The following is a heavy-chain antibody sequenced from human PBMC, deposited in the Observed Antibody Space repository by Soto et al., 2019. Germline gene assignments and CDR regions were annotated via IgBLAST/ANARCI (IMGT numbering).Heavy chain of an antibody. D-gene: IGHD2-8*01. J-gene: IGHJ5*02. CDR2: INHSGST. CDR1: GGSFSGYY. Sequence: QVQLQQWGAGLLKPSETLSLTCAVYGGSFSGYYWSWIRQPPGKGLEWIGEINHSGSTNYNPSLKSRVTLSVATSKTHFSLKLSSVTAADTAVYYCAAEGRYCTNGVCYGSWFDPWGQGTLVTVSS. CDR3: AAEGRYCTNGVCYGSWFDP. V-gene: IGHV4-34*01.